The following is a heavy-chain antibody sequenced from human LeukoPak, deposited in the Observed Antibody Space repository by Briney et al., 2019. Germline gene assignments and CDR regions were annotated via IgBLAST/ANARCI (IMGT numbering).Heavy chain of an antibody. Sequence: PGGSLRLSCVAPGFTFSGSAIHWVRQASGKGLESVGHIRSKTNNYATAYAASVKGRFTISRDNAKNSLYLQMNSLRAEDTAVYYCAKDFFPDGVVIIIEIWGQGTLVTVSS. CDR2: IRSKTNNYAT. D-gene: IGHD3-3*01. J-gene: IGHJ4*02. CDR3: AKDFFPDGVVIIIEI. CDR1: GFTFSGSA. V-gene: IGHV3-73*01.